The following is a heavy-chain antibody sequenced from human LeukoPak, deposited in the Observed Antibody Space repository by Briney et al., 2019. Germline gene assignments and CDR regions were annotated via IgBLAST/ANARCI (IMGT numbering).Heavy chain of an antibody. CDR2: LFSGGDT. Sequence: GGSLRLSCAASGFSFRRYYMSWVRQAPGKGLQWVSVLFSGGDTYYADSVKDRFSVSRDSSRETLFLQMNSLRADDTAVYYCARQGLDSGFDYWGHGTMVTVSS. V-gene: IGHV3-66*04. CDR3: ARQGLDSGFDY. D-gene: IGHD2-21*01. CDR1: GFSFRRYY. J-gene: IGHJ4*01.